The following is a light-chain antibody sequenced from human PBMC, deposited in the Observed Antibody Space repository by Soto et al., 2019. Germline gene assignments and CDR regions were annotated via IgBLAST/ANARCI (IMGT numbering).Light chain of an antibody. CDR2: EVS. V-gene: IGLV2-23*02. Sequence: LTQPASVSGCPGQSITISCTVTTIDVGSYNLVSWYQQHPGKAPKLMIYEVSKRPSGVSNRFSGSKSGNTASLTISGLQAEDEADYYCCSYAGSSTYVFGTGTKVTVL. CDR1: TIDVGSYNL. J-gene: IGLJ1*01. CDR3: CSYAGSSTYV.